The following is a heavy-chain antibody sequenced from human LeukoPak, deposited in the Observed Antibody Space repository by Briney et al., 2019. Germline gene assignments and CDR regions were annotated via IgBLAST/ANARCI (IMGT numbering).Heavy chain of an antibody. CDR1: GFTFSSYA. Sequence: GGSLRLSCAASGFTFSSYAMHWVRQAPGKGLEWVAVISYDGSNKYYADSVKGRFTISRDNSKNTLYLQMNSLRAEDTTVYYCARDRSSSWLWTDYYYGMDVWGQGTTVTVSS. CDR3: ARDRSSSWLWTDYYYGMDV. CDR2: ISYDGSNK. D-gene: IGHD6-13*01. V-gene: IGHV3-30-3*01. J-gene: IGHJ6*02.